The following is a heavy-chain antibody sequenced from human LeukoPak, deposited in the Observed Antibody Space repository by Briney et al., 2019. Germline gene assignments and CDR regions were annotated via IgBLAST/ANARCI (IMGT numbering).Heavy chain of an antibody. CDR2: ISYDGSHK. V-gene: IGHV3-30*18. D-gene: IGHD1-7*01. CDR1: GFTFSSSG. CDR3: AKGRELELRGYDY. J-gene: IGHJ4*02. Sequence: GGSLRLSCAASGFTFSSSGMHWVRQAPGKWLEWVAVISYDGSHKYYADSVKGRFTISRDNSKNTLYLQMNSLRAEDTAVYYCAKGRELELRGYDYWGQGTLVTVSS.